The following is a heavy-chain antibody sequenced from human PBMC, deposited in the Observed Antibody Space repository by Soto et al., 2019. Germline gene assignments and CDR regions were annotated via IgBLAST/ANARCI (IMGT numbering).Heavy chain of an antibody. V-gene: IGHV4-39*01. CDR1: GASISRTVFH. CDR2: IYEAGTT. CDR3: ARRGSGHTFDY. D-gene: IGHD3-10*01. J-gene: IGHJ4*02. Sequence: AETLSLTCAVSGASISRTVFHWGWIRQPPGQGLEWIGSIYEAGTTFYNSSLKSRVTISAYTSKNHFSLRLSSVTAADTAVYYCARRGSGHTFDYWGQGNMVTVYS.